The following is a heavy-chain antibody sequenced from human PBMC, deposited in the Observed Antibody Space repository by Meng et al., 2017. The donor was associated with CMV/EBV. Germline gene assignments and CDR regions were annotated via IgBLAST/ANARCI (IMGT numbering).Heavy chain of an antibody. Sequence: QRPQGQACDGGKNAGASGNVSCKDSGYTFTGYYMHWVRQAPGQGLEWMGWINPNSGGTNYAQKFQGRVTMTRDTSISTAYMELSRLRSDDTAVYYCARGPLGEYSNYDAPWGQGTLVTVSS. CDR1: GYTFTGYY. CDR3: ARGPLGEYSNYDAP. V-gene: IGHV1-2*02. D-gene: IGHD4-11*01. CDR2: INPNSGGT. J-gene: IGHJ5*02.